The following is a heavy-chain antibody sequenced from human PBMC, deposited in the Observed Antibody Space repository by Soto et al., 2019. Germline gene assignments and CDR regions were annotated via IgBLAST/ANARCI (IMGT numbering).Heavy chain of an antibody. V-gene: IGHV3-33*01. CDR1: GFTFSSYG. J-gene: IGHJ4*02. Sequence: GGSLRLSCAASGFTFSSYGMHWVRQAPGKGLEWVAVIWYDGSNKYYADSVKGRFTISRDNSKNTLYLQMNSLRAEDTAVYYCARGGIVVPAAMYEAVAGPLYYFDYWGQGTLVTVSS. D-gene: IGHD2-2*01. CDR3: ARGGIVVPAAMYEAVAGPLYYFDY. CDR2: IWYDGSNK.